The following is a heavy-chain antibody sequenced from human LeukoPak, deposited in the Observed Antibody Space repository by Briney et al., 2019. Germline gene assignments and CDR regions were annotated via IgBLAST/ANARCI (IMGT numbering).Heavy chain of an antibody. D-gene: IGHD4-23*01. CDR1: GFTFNNYW. J-gene: IGHJ4*02. CDR3: ARYGGYPLFAY. CDR2: INKNGSEK. Sequence: PGGSLRLSCVASGFTFNNYWMNWVRQAPGKGLEWVAKINKNGSEKFYVDSVKGRFTISRDNAKNSLYLQMNSLRAEDTAVYYCARYGGYPLFAYWGQGTLVTVSS. V-gene: IGHV3-7*05.